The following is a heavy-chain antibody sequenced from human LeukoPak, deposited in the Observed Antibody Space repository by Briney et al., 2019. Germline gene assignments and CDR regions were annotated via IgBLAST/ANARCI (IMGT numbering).Heavy chain of an antibody. V-gene: IGHV1-2*02. D-gene: IGHD6-6*01. J-gene: IGHJ4*02. CDR3: ARSLVVSHFDY. Sequence: ASVKVSCKASGYTFTSYGISWVRQAPGQGLEWMGWINPNSGGTNYAQKFQGRVTMTRDTSISTAYMELSRLRSDDTAVYYCARSLVVSHFDYWGQGTLVTVSS. CDR2: INPNSGGT. CDR1: GYTFTSYG.